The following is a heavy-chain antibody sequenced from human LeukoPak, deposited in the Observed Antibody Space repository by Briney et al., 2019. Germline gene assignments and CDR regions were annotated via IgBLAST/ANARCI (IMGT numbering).Heavy chain of an antibody. D-gene: IGHD3-22*01. CDR1: GGSISNYY. CDR3: ARDTRSWYDSSGYFDY. Sequence: PSETLSLTCTVSGGSISNYYWSWIRQPPGKGLEWIGYIYYSGSTNHNPSLKSRVTISVDTSKNQFSLKLSSATAADTAVYYCARDTRSWYDSSGYFDYWGQGTLVTVSS. CDR2: IYYSGST. J-gene: IGHJ4*02. V-gene: IGHV4-59*01.